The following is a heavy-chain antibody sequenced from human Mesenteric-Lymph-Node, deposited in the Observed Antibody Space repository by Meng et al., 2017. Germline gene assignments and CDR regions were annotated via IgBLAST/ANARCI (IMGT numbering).Heavy chain of an antibody. D-gene: IGHD2-21*02. CDR2: ISVSGDAT. CDR3: AQREVTDEGKYFQH. Sequence: ESGGGLDSFGGSLGLSWVAYGFTFSPYVMSWVRQAPGRGLEWVSSISVSGDATSYADSVKGRFTISRDNAWSTLYLQMNSLRAEDTAVYYCAQREVTDEGKYFQHWGQGTLVTVSS. J-gene: IGHJ1*01. CDR1: GFTFSPYV. V-gene: IGHV3-23*01.